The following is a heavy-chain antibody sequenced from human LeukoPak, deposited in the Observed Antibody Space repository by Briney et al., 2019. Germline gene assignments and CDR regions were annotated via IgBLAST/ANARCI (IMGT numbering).Heavy chain of an antibody. CDR1: GYTFTGYY. J-gene: IGHJ5*02. D-gene: IGHD3-3*01. Sequence: ASVKVSCKASGYTFTGYYMHWVRQAPGQGLEWMGWVNPNSGGTNYAQKFQGRVTMTRDTSISTAYMELSRLRSDDTAVYYCARGPKFRVGGDNWFDPWGQGTLVTVSS. V-gene: IGHV1-2*02. CDR3: ARGPKFRVGGDNWFDP. CDR2: VNPNSGGT.